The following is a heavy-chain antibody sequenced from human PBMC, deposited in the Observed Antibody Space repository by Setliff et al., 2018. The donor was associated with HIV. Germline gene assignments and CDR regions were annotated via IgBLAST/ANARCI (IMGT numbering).Heavy chain of an antibody. CDR2: ISGSGVGT. Sequence: GASVRLSCAASGFAFSSHAMNWVRQAPGKGLEWVSAISGSGVGTYSADSVKGRFTISRDNSKNTLYLQLTSLRAEDTAVYYCATSPAAVTPRYFDFWGQGTLVTVSS. V-gene: IGHV3-23*01. CDR1: GFAFSSHA. CDR3: ATSPAAVTPRYFDF. D-gene: IGHD4-17*01. J-gene: IGHJ4*02.